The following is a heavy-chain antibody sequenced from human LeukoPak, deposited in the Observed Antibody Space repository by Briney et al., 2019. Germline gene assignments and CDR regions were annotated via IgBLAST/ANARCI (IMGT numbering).Heavy chain of an antibody. Sequence: SETLSLTCTVSGGSISSSSYYWGWIRQPPGKGLEWIGSIYYSGSTYYNPSLKSRVTISVDTSKNQFSLKLSSVTAADTAVYYCARRPSPGYGDYRVYWGQGTLVTVSS. CDR1: GGSISSSSYY. CDR3: ARRPSPGYGDYRVY. D-gene: IGHD4-17*01. CDR2: IYYSGST. V-gene: IGHV4-39*01. J-gene: IGHJ4*02.